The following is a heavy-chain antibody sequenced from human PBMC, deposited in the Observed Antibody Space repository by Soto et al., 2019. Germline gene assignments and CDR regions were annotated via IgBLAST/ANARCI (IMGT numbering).Heavy chain of an antibody. D-gene: IGHD6-13*01. CDR2: IYYSGST. Sequence: PSETLFLTCTVSGGSISSYYWSWIRQPPGKGLEWIGYIYYSGSTNYNPSLKSRVTISVDTSKNQFSLKLSSVTAADTAVYYCARVVGGSNWEPYYYYYGMDVWGQGTTVTVSS. CDR3: ARVVGGSNWEPYYYYYGMDV. J-gene: IGHJ6*02. V-gene: IGHV4-59*01. CDR1: GGSISSYY.